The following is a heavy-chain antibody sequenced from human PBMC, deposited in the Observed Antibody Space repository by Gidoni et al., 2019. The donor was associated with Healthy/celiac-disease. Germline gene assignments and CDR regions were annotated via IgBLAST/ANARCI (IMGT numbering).Heavy chain of an antibody. CDR3: ARDGSPRIAVAGTSTGWYFDL. Sequence: QVQLVESGGGVVQPGRSLRLSCAASGFPFSSYGLHWVRQAPGKGLEWVAVIWYDGSNKYYADSVKGRFTISRDNSKNTLYLQMNSLRAEDTAVYYCARDGSPRIAVAGTSTGWYFDLWGRGTLVTVSS. J-gene: IGHJ2*01. D-gene: IGHD6-19*01. V-gene: IGHV3-33*01. CDR1: GFPFSSYG. CDR2: IWYDGSNK.